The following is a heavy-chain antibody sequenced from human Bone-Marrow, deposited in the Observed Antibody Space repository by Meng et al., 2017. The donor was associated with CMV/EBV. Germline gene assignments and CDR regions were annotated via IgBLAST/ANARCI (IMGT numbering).Heavy chain of an antibody. CDR1: RGSVSSYY. D-gene: IGHD4-17*01. V-gene: IGHV4-59*02. J-gene: IGHJ4*02. CDR3: ARDISEGTTTYYFDS. CDR2: VYFTGGT. Sequence: GSLRLSCTVSRGSVSSYYWSWLRQTPGKGLEWIGYVYFTGGTNYKPSLNSRVTISIDTSKNPFSLRLNTVTAADTATYYCARDISEGTTTYYFDSWGQGILVTVSS.